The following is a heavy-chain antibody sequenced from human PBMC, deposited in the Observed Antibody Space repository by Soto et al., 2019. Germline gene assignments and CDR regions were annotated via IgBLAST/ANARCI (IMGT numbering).Heavy chain of an antibody. CDR3: ARDSSGYYWFDP. CDR2: IYHSGTT. Sequence: LSLTCAVSGFSISSGYFLCCIRQPPVKGPEWLGSIYHSGTTYYNPSVKGRVTISVDTSKNQFSLKMSSVTAADTAVYYCARDSSGYYWFDPWGQGTLVTVSS. D-gene: IGHD3-22*01. V-gene: IGHV4-38-2*02. J-gene: IGHJ5*02. CDR1: GFSISSGYF.